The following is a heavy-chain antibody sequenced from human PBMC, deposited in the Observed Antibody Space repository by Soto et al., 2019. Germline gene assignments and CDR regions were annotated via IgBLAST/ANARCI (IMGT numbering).Heavy chain of an antibody. D-gene: IGHD3-22*01. V-gene: IGHV4-31*03. Sequence: SETLSLTCTVSSGSISSGGYYWSWIRQHPGKGLEWIGYIYYSGSTYYNPSLKSRVTISVDTSKNQFSLKLSSVTAADTAVYYCARDSSGSHIDYWGQGTLVTVSS. CDR1: SGSISSGGYY. CDR3: ARDSSGSHIDY. J-gene: IGHJ4*02. CDR2: IYYSGST.